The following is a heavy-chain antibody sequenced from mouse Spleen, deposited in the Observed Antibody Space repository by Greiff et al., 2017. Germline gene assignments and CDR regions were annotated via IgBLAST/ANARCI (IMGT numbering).Heavy chain of an antibody. CDR3: ARAGYDYEAWFAY. CDR1: GYTFTDYY. CDR2: INPNNGGT. V-gene: IGHV1-26*01. Sequence: VQLQQSGPELVKPGASVKISCKASGYTFTDYYMNWVKQSHGKSLEWIGDINPNNGGTSYNQKFKGKATLTVDKSSSTAYMELRSLTSEDSAVYYCARAGYDYEAWFAYWGQGTLVTVSA. J-gene: IGHJ3*01. D-gene: IGHD2-4*01.